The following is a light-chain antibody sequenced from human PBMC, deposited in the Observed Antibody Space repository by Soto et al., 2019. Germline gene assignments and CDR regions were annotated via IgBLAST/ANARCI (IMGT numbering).Light chain of an antibody. V-gene: IGKV3-20*01. CDR1: QSVSSNF. J-gene: IGKJ4*01. Sequence: ENVLTQSPGTLSLSPGERATLSCRASQSVSSNFLAWYQQKPGQAPRLLIYGASNRATGIPDRFSGSGSGTDFTLTISSLQAEDVAVYYCQQYYSPPLTFGGGTKVDIK. CDR3: QQYYSPPLT. CDR2: GAS.